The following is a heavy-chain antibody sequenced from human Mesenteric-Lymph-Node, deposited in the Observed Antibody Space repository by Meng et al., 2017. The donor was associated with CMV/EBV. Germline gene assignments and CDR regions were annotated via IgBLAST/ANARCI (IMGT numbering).Heavy chain of an antibody. CDR1: GFTFSSYS. V-gene: IGHV3-21*01. D-gene: IGHD6-13*01. CDR3: ARVGIAAAGEPDDAFDI. J-gene: IGHJ3*02. Sequence: GESLKISCAASGFTFSSYSMNWVRQAPGKGLEWVSSISSSSSYIYYADSVKGRFTISRDNAKNSLYLQMNSLRAEDTAVYYCARVGIAAAGEPDDAFDIWGQGTMVTVSS. CDR2: ISSSSSYI.